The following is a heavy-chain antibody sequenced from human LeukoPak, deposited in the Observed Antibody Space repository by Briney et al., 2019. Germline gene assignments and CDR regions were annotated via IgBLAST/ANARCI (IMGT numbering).Heavy chain of an antibody. CDR3: AKAMVRGATPDY. CDR1: GCTFSDYY. V-gene: IGHV3-11*01. Sequence: GGSLRLSCAASGCTFSDYYMSWIRQAPGKGLEWVSYISSSGSTIYYADSLKGRFTISRDNAKNSLYLQMNSLRAEDTAVYYCAKAMVRGATPDYWGQGTLVTVSS. D-gene: IGHD3-10*01. J-gene: IGHJ4*02. CDR2: ISSSGSTI.